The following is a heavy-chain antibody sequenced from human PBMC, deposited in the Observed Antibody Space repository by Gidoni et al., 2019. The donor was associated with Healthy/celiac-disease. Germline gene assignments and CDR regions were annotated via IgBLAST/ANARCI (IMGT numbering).Heavy chain of an antibody. Sequence: QVQLVQSGAEVKKPGSSVQVPCKASGGTFSSYAISWVRQAPGQGLEWMGGIIPIVGTANYAQKFQGRVTITADKSTSTAYMELSSLRSEDTAVYYCARAGHCSSTSCNYYGMDVWGQGTTVTVSS. D-gene: IGHD2-2*01. V-gene: IGHV1-69*06. CDR2: IIPIVGTA. CDR1: GGTFSSYA. CDR3: ARAGHCSSTSCNYYGMDV. J-gene: IGHJ6*02.